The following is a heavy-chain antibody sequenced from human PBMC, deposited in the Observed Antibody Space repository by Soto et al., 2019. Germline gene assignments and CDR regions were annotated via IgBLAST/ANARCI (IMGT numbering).Heavy chain of an antibody. CDR2: IYSSGST. V-gene: IGHV4-4*07. J-gene: IGHJ5*02. CDR3: ASGKRFSDWFDP. D-gene: IGHD3-3*01. CDR1: VGAISGYY. Sequence: PSETLSLTCTVTVGAISGYYWTWIRQSDGEGLEWIGRIYSSGSTNYNPSLKSRVTISLDTSMNYFSLRLSSVTAADTAVYYCASGKRFSDWFDPWGQGTLVTVSS.